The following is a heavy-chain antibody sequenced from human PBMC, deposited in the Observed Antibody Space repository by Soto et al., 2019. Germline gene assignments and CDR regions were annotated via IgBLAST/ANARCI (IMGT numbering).Heavy chain of an antibody. J-gene: IGHJ1*01. Sequence: GSLQVSCKASGYTFTSYGISWVRQAPGQGLEWMGIINPSGGSTSYAQKFQGRVTMTRDTSTSTVYMELRSLRSEDTAVYYGARMGTTATLFDAWAQGNPVTV. CDR2: INPSGGST. CDR1: GYTFTSYG. CDR3: ARMGTTATLFDA. V-gene: IGHV1-46*01. D-gene: IGHD1-1*01.